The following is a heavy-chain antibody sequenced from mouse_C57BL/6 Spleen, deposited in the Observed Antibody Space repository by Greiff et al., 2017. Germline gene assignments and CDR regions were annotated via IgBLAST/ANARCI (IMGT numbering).Heavy chain of an antibody. CDR1: GYAFSSSW. V-gene: IGHV1-82*01. CDR3: ARDDGYYVLFAY. CDR2: IYPGDGDT. Sequence: VQLQESGPELVKPGASVKISCKASGYAFSSSWMNWVKQRPGKGLEWIGRIYPGDGDTNYNGKFKGKATLTADKSSSTAYMQLSSLTSEDSAVYFCARDDGYYVLFAYWGQGTLVTVSA. J-gene: IGHJ3*01. D-gene: IGHD2-3*01.